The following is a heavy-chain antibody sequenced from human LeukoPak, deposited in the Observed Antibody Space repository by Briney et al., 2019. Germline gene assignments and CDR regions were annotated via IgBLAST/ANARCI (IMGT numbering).Heavy chain of an antibody. D-gene: IGHD6-13*01. CDR1: GGSIGRSSYY. CDR3: ARHGSIATGAFTY. Sequence: SETLSLTCSVSGGSIGRSSYYWGWTRQPPGKGLEWIGSIYYSGGTYYNPSLKGRVTISVDTSRNQFSLKLGSVTAADTAVYYCARHGSIATGAFTYWGQGTLVTVSS. J-gene: IGHJ4*02. V-gene: IGHV4-39*01. CDR2: IYYSGGT.